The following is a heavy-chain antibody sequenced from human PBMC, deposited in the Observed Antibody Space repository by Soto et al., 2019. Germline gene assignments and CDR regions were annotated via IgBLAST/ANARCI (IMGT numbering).Heavy chain of an antibody. CDR1: RYSFTSYW. D-gene: IGHD3-22*01. Sequence: GASLKITCKASRYSFTSYWIGLVRQMPGKGHKWMGVIYPGDSDTRYSPSFQGQVTISADKSISTAYLQWSSLKASDTAMYYCARRPPRNYYYDSSGYYWAFDIWGQGTMVTVSS. CDR3: ARRPPRNYYYDSSGYYWAFDI. J-gene: IGHJ3*02. V-gene: IGHV5-51*01. CDR2: IYPGDSDT.